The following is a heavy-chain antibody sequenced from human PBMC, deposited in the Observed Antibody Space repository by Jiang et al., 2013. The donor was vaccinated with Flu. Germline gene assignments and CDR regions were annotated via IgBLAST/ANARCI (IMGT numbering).Heavy chain of an antibody. CDR3: ARDSGLGLEYFDY. D-gene: IGHD3/OR15-3a*01. Sequence: SGDSVSSNRATWNWXRQSPSRGLEWLGRTYYRSKWLNDYAVSLKSRITINPDTSKNQFSLQLNSVTPEDTAVYYCARDSGLGLEYFDYWGQGTLVTVSS. J-gene: IGHJ4*02. CDR1: GDSVSSNRAT. CDR2: TYYRSKWLN. V-gene: IGHV6-1*01.